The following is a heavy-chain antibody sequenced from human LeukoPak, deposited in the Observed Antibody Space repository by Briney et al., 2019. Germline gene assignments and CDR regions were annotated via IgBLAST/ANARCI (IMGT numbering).Heavy chain of an antibody. CDR1: GGSFSGYY. CDR3: ARAGRYCSSTSCYRTEYAPPNWFDP. CDR2: INHSGST. J-gene: IGHJ5*02. Sequence: SETLSVTCAVYGGSFSGYYWSWIRQPPGKGLEWIGEINHSGSTNYNPSLKSRVTISVDTSKNQFSLKLSSVTAADTAVYYCARAGRYCSSTSCYRTEYAPPNWFDPWGQGTLVTVSS. V-gene: IGHV4-34*01. D-gene: IGHD2-2*01.